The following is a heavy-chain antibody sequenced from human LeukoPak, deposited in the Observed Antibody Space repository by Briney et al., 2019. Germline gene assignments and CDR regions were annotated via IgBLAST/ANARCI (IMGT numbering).Heavy chain of an antibody. Sequence: QPGGSLRLSCAASGFTFSSYWMSWVRQAPGKGLEWVANIKQDGSEKYYVDSVKGRFTISRDNAKNSLYLQMNSLRAEDTAVYHCARYIVVVPAARAGWSDPWGQGTLVTVSS. J-gene: IGHJ5*02. D-gene: IGHD2-2*01. CDR1: GFTFSSYW. CDR3: ARYIVVVPAARAGWSDP. CDR2: IKQDGSEK. V-gene: IGHV3-7*01.